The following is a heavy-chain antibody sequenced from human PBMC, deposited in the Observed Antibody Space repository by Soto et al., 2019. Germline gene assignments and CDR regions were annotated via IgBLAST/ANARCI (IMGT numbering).Heavy chain of an antibody. J-gene: IGHJ6*02. CDR3: ASVRGGYYYAMDV. CDR2: IYHSGST. D-gene: IGHD3-10*02. V-gene: IGHV4-4*02. Sequence: SETLSLTCAVSGGSISSSNWWSWVRQPPGKGLEWIGEIYHSGSTNYNPSLKSRVTISVDKSKNQFSLKLSSVTAADTAVYYCASVRGGYYYAMDVSGQGTTVTVPS. CDR1: GGSISSSNW.